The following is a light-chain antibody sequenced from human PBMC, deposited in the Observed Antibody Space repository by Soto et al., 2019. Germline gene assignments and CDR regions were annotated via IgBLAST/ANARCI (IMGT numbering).Light chain of an antibody. CDR3: QQVNNFPLT. V-gene: IGKV1D-12*01. CDR2: AAS. Sequence: DIQMNQSPSSVSASVGDRVTITCRASQGISSWLAWYQHKPGKVPQLLIYAASSLQSGVPSRFSGSGSGTDFTLTISRLQPEDFATYYCQQVNNFPLTFGGGTEVEIK. J-gene: IGKJ4*01. CDR1: QGISSW.